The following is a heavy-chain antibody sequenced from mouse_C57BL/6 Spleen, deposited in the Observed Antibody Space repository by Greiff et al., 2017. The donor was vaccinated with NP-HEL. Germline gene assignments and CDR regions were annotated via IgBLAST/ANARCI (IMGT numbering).Heavy chain of an antibody. CDR1: GFTFTDYY. J-gene: IGHJ4*01. CDR3: ARSYGTHYYAMDY. Sequence: EVKLVESGGGLVQPGGSLSLSCAASGFTFTDYYMSWVRQPPGKALEWLGFIRNKANGYTTEYSVSVKGRFTISRDNSQSILYLQMNALRAEDSATYYCARSYGTHYYAMDYWGQGTSVTVSS. V-gene: IGHV7-3*01. D-gene: IGHD2-1*01. CDR2: IRNKANGYTT.